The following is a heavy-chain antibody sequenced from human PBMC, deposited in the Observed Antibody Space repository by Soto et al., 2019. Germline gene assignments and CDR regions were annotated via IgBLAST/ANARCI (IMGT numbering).Heavy chain of an antibody. Sequence: ESGGGLVKPGGSLRLSCAASGFTFSSYSMNWVRQAPGKGLEWVSSISSSGSYIFYADSVKGRFTISRDNAKNALYLQISSLRAGDTAVYYCARSLGGYDYYMDVWGKGTTVTVSS. J-gene: IGHJ6*03. CDR1: GFTFSSYS. CDR2: ISSSGSYI. V-gene: IGHV3-21*01. D-gene: IGHD3-16*01. CDR3: ARSLGGYDYYMDV.